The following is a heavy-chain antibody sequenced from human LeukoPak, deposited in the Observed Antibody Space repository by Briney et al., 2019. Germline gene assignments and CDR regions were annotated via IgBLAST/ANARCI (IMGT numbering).Heavy chain of an antibody. J-gene: IGHJ3*02. CDR1: GYTFTSHA. Sequence: ASVKVSCKASGYTFTSHAMNWVRQAPGQGLEWMGWINTNTGNPTYAQGFTGRFVFSLDTSVSTAYLQISSLKAEDTAVYYCARGHKGNYYAAFDIWGQGTMVTVSS. CDR3: ARGHKGNYYAAFDI. D-gene: IGHD1-26*01. CDR2: INTNTGNP. V-gene: IGHV7-4-1*02.